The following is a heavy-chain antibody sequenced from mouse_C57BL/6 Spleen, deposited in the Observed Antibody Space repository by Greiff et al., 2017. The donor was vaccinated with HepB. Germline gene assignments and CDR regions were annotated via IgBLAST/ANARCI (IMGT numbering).Heavy chain of an antibody. CDR2: IWSGGST. Sequence: QVQLKQSGPGLVQPSQSLSITCTVSGFSLTSYGVHWVRQSPGKGLEWLGVIWSGGSTDYNAAFISRLSISKDNSKSQVFFKMNSLQADDTAIYYCARKDTTVGDAMDYWGQGTSVTVSS. D-gene: IGHD1-1*01. CDR1: GFSLTSYG. CDR3: ARKDTTVGDAMDY. J-gene: IGHJ4*01. V-gene: IGHV2-2*01.